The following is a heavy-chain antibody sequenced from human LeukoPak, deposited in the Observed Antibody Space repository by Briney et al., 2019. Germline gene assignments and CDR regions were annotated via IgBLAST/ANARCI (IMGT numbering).Heavy chain of an antibody. J-gene: IGHJ4*02. CDR1: GFTFCSVW. D-gene: IGHD3-9*01. V-gene: IGHV3-7*01. CDR3: ARDLDWILFDY. CDR2: IKQDGSEK. Sequence: GGSLRLSCAASGFTFCSVWMSWGVEAPGEGLEWLANIKQDGSEKYYVDSVKGRFTISRDNAKNSLYLQMNSLRAEDTAVYYCARDLDWILFDYWGQGTLVTVSS.